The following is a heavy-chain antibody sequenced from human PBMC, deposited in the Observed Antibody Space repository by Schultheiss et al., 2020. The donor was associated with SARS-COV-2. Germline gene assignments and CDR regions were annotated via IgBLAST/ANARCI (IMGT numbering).Heavy chain of an antibody. J-gene: IGHJ2*01. Sequence: SETLSFTCTVSGGSIRSYYWSWIRQPPGKDLEWVGYIFYSGNTDYNPSLKSRLTISVDTSKNQFSLKLRSVTAADTAVYYCARVPYGDPYWYFDLWGRGTLVTVSS. D-gene: IGHD4-17*01. V-gene: IGHV4-59*01. CDR3: ARVPYGDPYWYFDL. CDR2: IFYSGNT. CDR1: GGSIRSYY.